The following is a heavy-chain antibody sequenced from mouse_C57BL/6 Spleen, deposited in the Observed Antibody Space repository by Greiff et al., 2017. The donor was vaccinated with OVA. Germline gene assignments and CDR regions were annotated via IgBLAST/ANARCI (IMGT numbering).Heavy chain of an antibody. CDR1: GYTFTDYN. D-gene: IGHD2-2*01. CDR3: ARGDGYDVGDYFDY. Sequence: EVQLQESGPELVKPGASVKMSCKASGYTFTDYNMHWVKQSHGKSLEWIGYINPNNGGTSYNQKFKGKATLTVNKSSSTAYMELRSLTSEDSAVYYCARGDGYDVGDYFDYWGQGTTLTVSS. J-gene: IGHJ2*01. CDR2: INPNNGGT. V-gene: IGHV1-22*01.